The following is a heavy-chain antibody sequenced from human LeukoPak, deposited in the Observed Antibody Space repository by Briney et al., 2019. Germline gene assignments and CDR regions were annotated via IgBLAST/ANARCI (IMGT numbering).Heavy chain of an antibody. V-gene: IGHV1-2*06. Sequence: ASVKVSCKASGYTFTGYYMHWVRQAPGQGLEWMGRINPNSGSTNYAQKFQGRVTMTRDTSISTAYMELSRLRSDDTAVYYCARVSPYYYDSSGYSGRRTYYFDYWGQGTLVTVSS. CDR1: GYTFTGYY. J-gene: IGHJ4*02. CDR2: INPNSGST. D-gene: IGHD3-22*01. CDR3: ARVSPYYYDSSGYSGRRTYYFDY.